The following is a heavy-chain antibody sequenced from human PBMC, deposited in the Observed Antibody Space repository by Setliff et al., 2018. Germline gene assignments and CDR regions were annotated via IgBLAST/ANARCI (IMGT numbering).Heavy chain of an antibody. J-gene: IGHJ2*01. D-gene: IGHD2-21*01. CDR1: GDSFSDYY. V-gene: IGHV4-34*01. Sequence: SETLSLTCAVYGDSFSDYYWSWIRQPPGKGLEWIGEINQSGSANYNPSLKSRASPSVDTSEKQLSLTLNSVTVADTAVYYCARAQVVFAISAPAWYFEIWGRGTQVTVSS. CDR2: INQSGSA. CDR3: ARAQVVFAISAPAWYFEI.